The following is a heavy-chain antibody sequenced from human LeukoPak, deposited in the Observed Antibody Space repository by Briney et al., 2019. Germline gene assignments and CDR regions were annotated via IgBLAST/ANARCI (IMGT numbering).Heavy chain of an antibody. CDR2: FDPEDGET. J-gene: IGHJ4*02. CDR1: GYTLTELS. CDR3: ATDHRASCGGDCYYG. V-gene: IGHV1-24*01. Sequence: ASVKVSCKVSGYTLTELSMHWVRQAPGKGLEWMGGFDPEDGETIYAQKFQGRVTMTEDASTDTAYMELSSLRSEDTAVYYCATDHRASCGGDCYYGWGQGTLVTVSS. D-gene: IGHD2-21*02.